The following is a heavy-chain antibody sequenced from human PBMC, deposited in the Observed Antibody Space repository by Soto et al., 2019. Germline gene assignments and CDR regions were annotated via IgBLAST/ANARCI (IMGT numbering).Heavy chain of an antibody. J-gene: IGHJ4*02. Sequence: EVQVVESGGGLVQPGGSLRLSCAASGISLSTYSMNWVRQAPGKGLEWVSEITSSSTIYYADSVKGRFTTSRDSARNSLDRQMNSLRDEDTALYYCDVGLDYWGQGTRVTVSS. CDR2: ITSSSTI. CDR1: GISLSTYS. D-gene: IGHD1-26*01. V-gene: IGHV3-48*02. CDR3: DVGLDY.